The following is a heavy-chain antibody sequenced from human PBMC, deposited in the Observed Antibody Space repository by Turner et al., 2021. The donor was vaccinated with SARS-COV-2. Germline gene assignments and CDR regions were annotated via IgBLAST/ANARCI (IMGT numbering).Heavy chain of an antibody. CDR2: IWYDGSNK. D-gene: IGHD6-19*01. CDR1: GFTFSIYG. CDR3: ARDKGEGSSGWLIPSGSYYFDY. J-gene: IGHJ4*02. V-gene: IGHV3-33*01. Sequence: QVQLVESGGGVVLPGSSLSLSLSASGFTFSIYGMHWVRQAPGKGLEWVAFIWYDGSNKYYADSMKGRFTISRDKSKNTLYLQMNSLRAEDTAVYYCARDKGEGSSGWLIPSGSYYFDYWGQGTLVTGSS.